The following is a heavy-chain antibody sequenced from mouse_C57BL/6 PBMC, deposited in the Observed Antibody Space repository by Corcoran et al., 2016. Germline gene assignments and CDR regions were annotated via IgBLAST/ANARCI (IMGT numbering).Heavy chain of an antibody. Sequence: QVQLQQSGAELARPGASVKLSCKASGYTFTSYGISWVKQRTGQGLEWIGEIYPRSGNTYYNEKFKGKATLTADKSSSTAYMELRSLTSEDSAVYFCFMYYGSTYWYFDVWGTGTTVTVSS. V-gene: IGHV1-81*01. J-gene: IGHJ1*03. CDR2: IYPRSGNT. D-gene: IGHD1-1*01. CDR1: GYTFTSYG. CDR3: FMYYGSTYWYFDV.